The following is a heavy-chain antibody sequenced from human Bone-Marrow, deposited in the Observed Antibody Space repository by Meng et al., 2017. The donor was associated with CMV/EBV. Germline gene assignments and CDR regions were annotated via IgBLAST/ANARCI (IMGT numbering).Heavy chain of an antibody. J-gene: IGHJ6*02. Sequence: SETLSLTCAVYGGSFSGYYWSWIRQPPGKGLEWIGEINHSGSTNYNPSLKSRVTISVDTSKNQFSLKLSSVTAADTAVYYCARRRGYCSSTSCYNYYGMDVWGQGTTATVSS. CDR1: GGSFSGYY. CDR2: INHSGST. D-gene: IGHD2-2*02. CDR3: ARRRGYCSSTSCYNYYGMDV. V-gene: IGHV4-34*01.